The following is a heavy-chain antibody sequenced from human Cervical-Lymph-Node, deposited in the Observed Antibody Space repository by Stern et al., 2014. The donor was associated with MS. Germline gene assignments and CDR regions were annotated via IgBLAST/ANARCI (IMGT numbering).Heavy chain of an antibody. D-gene: IGHD1-26*01. CDR3: ARDLLRIMGATADYYYGMDV. CDR2: ISAYHGNT. J-gene: IGHJ6*02. Sequence: QVQLVQSGAEVKKPGASVKVSCKASGYTFISYGITWVRQAPGQGLEWMGWISAYHGNTNYAQKFQGRVTLTTDTSTTTAYMELRSLRSDDTAVYYCARDLLRIMGATADYYYGMDVWGQGTTVTVSS. CDR1: GYTFISYG. V-gene: IGHV1-18*01.